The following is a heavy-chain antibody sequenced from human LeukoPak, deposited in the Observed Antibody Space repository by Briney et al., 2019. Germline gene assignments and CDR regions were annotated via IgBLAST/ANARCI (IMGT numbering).Heavy chain of an antibody. D-gene: IGHD2-15*01. CDR1: GGSITSYH. CDR2: IYYSGST. V-gene: IGHV4-59*01. CDR3: ARGGGRTYYHY. J-gene: IGHJ4*02. Sequence: SETLSLTCTVPGGSITSYHYSWIRQPPGKGLEWMGYIYYSGSTNYQPPLKSRVTISVDTSKTQFSLKLSSVTAADTAVYYCARGGGRTYYHYWGQGNLVTVSS.